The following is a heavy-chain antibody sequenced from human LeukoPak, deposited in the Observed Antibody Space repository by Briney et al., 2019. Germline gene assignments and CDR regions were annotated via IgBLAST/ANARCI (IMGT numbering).Heavy chain of an antibody. CDR3: ATGLGYYYDY. Sequence: GGSLRLSCAASELTFTKYAMRWVRQAPGKGLVWVSRVTGDGSRTTYADSVRGRFTISRDNAKNTVYLQMNSLRADDAAVYYCATGLGYYYDYWGQGTLVTVSS. V-gene: IGHV3-74*01. D-gene: IGHD3-16*01. CDR2: VTGDGSRT. J-gene: IGHJ4*02. CDR1: ELTFTKYA.